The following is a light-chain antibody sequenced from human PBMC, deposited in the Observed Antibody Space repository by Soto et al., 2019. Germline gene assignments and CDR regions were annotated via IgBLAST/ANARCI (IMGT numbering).Light chain of an antibody. CDR3: QQYETYSGT. CDR2: RAS. CDR1: QIINTW. V-gene: IGKV1-5*03. Sequence: DIQMTQSPSSLSASVGDRDTITCRASQIINTWLAWYQQKPGTAPKLLIYRASNLLSGVPSRLSGSGSGTEVTLTISSLQPDDFSIYYCQQYETYSGTFGPGTKV. J-gene: IGKJ3*01.